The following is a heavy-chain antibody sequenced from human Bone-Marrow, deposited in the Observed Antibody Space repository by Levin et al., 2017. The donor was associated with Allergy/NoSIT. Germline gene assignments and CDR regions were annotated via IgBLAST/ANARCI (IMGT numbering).Heavy chain of an antibody. D-gene: IGHD1-14*01. CDR1: GGSISSGDYY. CDR3: ARARIRTLSSTRDDAFDI. Sequence: SETLSLTCTVSGGSISSGDYYWSWIRQPPGKGLEWIGYIYYSGSTYYNPSLKSRVTISVDTSKNQFSLKLSSVTAADTAVYYCARARIRTLSSTRDDAFDIWGQGTMVTVSS. CDR2: IYYSGST. J-gene: IGHJ3*02. V-gene: IGHV4-30-4*01.